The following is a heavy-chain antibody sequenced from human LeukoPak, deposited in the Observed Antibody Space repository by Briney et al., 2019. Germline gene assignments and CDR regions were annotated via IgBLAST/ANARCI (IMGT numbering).Heavy chain of an antibody. D-gene: IGHD3-16*01. CDR1: GDSISSSNW. Sequence: KPSETLSLTCAVSGDSISSSNWWSWVRQPPGKGLEWIGEIYYTGITNYNPSLKSRVTIPVDKSQNQFSLNLTSVTAADTAIYYCARVPVPGILGRNFDYWGQGTLVTVSS. V-gene: IGHV4-4*02. J-gene: IGHJ4*02. CDR2: IYYTGIT. CDR3: ARVPVPGILGRNFDY.